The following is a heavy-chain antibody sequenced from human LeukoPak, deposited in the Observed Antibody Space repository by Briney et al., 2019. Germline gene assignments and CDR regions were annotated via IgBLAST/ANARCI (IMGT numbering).Heavy chain of an antibody. CDR1: GYTFTSYA. CDR2: INAGNGNT. V-gene: IGHV1-3*01. CDR3: ARADGDYVFDY. Sequence: GASVTVSCKSSGYTFTSYAMHWVRQAPGQRLEWMGWINAGNGNTKYSRKFQGRVTITRDTSASTAYMELSSLRSEDTAVYYCARADGDYVFDYWGQGTLVTVSS. J-gene: IGHJ4*02. D-gene: IGHD4-17*01.